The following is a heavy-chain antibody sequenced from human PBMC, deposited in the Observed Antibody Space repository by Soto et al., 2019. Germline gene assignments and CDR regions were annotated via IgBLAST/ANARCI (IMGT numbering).Heavy chain of an antibody. V-gene: IGHV1-2*02. CDR3: ARVNVVVVAATREYYFDY. Sequence: ASVKVSCKTSGYTFTGYYIHWVRQTPGQGLEWMGWINPYNGGTNYAQKFQGRVTMTRDTSISTAYMELSRLRSDDTAVYYCARVNVVVVAATREYYFDYWGQGTLVTVSS. D-gene: IGHD2-15*01. CDR2: INPYNGGT. CDR1: GYTFTGYY. J-gene: IGHJ4*02.